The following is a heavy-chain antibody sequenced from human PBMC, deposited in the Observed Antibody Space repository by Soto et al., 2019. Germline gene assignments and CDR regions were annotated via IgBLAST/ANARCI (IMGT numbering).Heavy chain of an antibody. CDR3: ARPYDGSGSYLPFAY. D-gene: IGHD3-22*01. CDR1: GFTFSSYT. J-gene: IGHJ4*02. CDR2: ITPSGDYT. V-gene: IGHV3-23*01. Sequence: GGSLRLSCAASGFTFSSYTMSWVRQAPGKGLEWVSAITPSGDYTNHADSVKGRFTISRDNSKNILYMQMNSLRADDTALYYYARPYDGSGSYLPFAYWGQGTLVTVSS.